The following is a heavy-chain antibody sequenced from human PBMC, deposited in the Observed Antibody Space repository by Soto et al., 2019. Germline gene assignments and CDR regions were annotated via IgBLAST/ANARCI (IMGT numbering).Heavy chain of an antibody. CDR1: GGSISSGDYY. CDR3: ANYRVGSYYTRENWFDP. Sequence: SETLSLTCTVSGGSISSGDYYWSWIRQPPGKGLEWIGYIYYSGSTYYNPSLKSRVTISVDTSKNQFSLKLSSVTAADTAVYYCANYRVGSYYTRENWFDPWGQGTLVTVSS. J-gene: IGHJ5*02. CDR2: IYYSGST. V-gene: IGHV4-30-4*01. D-gene: IGHD1-26*01.